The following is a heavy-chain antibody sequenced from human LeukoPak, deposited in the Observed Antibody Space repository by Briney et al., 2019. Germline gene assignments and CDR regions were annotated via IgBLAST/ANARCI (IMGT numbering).Heavy chain of an antibody. Sequence: PGGSLRLSCAASGFTFSSYGMHWVRQAPGKGLEWVAVISHDGSNKYYADSVKGRFTISRDNSKNTLYLQMNSLRAEDTAVYYCARETDLAAFDPWGQGTLVTVSS. CDR3: ARETDLAAFDP. D-gene: IGHD2-21*02. CDR2: ISHDGSNK. J-gene: IGHJ5*02. V-gene: IGHV3-30*03. CDR1: GFTFSSYG.